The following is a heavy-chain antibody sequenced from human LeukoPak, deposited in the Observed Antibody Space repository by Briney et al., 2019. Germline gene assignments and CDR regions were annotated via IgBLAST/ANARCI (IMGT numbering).Heavy chain of an antibody. D-gene: IGHD2-8*01. CDR1: VGFICSHY. CDR2: IYYSGST. CDR3: ARGEYCTNGVCRLPVLDY. V-gene: IGHV4-59*11. J-gene: IGHJ4*02. Sequence: PSETLSLTCTVSVGFICSHYWRWIRQPRGGGRECIGYIYYSGSTNYNPSRKSRVTISVDTSKNQFYLKLSSVTAADTAVYYCARGEYCTNGVCRLPVLDYCGQGTLVIVSS.